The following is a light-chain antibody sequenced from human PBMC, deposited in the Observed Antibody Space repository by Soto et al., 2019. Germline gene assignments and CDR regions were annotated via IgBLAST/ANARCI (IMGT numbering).Light chain of an antibody. Sequence: QAVVTQPPSVSGAPGQRVTISCTGSSSNIGAGYDVHWYQQLPGTAPKLLIYGNSNRPSGVPDRFSGSKSGTSASLAITGLQAEDEADYYCQSYGSSLSGVVFGGGTQLTVL. CDR3: QSYGSSLSGVV. V-gene: IGLV1-40*01. CDR2: GNS. CDR1: SSNIGAGYD. J-gene: IGLJ2*01.